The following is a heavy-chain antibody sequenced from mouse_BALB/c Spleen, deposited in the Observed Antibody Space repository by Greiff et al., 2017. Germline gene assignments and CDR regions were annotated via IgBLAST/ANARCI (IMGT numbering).Heavy chain of an antibody. CDR2: IWGGGST. J-gene: IGHJ2*01. CDR1: GFSLSRYS. CDR3: ARKGGDSSGFAFDY. Sequence: VKVVESGPGLVAPSQSLSITCTVSGFSLSRYSVHWVRQPPGKGLEWLGMIWGGGSTDYNSALKSRLSISKDNSKSQVFLKMNSLQTDDTAMYYCARKGGDSSGFAFDYWGQGTTLTVSS. V-gene: IGHV2-6-4*01. D-gene: IGHD3-2*01.